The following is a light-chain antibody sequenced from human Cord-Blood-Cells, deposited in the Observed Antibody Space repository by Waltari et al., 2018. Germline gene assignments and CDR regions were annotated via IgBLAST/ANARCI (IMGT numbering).Light chain of an antibody. CDR2: GAS. Sequence: EIVLTQSPGTLSLSPGERATLSCRASQSVSSSYLAWYQQKPGQAPRLLIYGASSRATGIPDRFSGRGSGTDFTRTISRLGPEDFAVYYCQQYGSSPPITFGQGTRLEIK. V-gene: IGKV3-20*01. J-gene: IGKJ5*01. CDR1: QSVSSSY. CDR3: QQYGSSPPIT.